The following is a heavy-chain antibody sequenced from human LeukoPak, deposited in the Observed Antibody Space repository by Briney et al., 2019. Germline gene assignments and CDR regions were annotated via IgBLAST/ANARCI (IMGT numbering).Heavy chain of an antibody. CDR1: GFTFSTYE. CDR3: AELGITMIGGV. J-gene: IGHJ6*04. D-gene: IGHD3-10*02. Sequence: GGSLRLSCAASGFTFSTYEMNWVGQAPGKRLEWVSYISISGSTIYYADSVKGRFTISRDNAKNSLYLQMNSLRAEDTAVYYCAELGITMIGGVWGKGTTVTISS. V-gene: IGHV3-48*03. CDR2: ISISGSTI.